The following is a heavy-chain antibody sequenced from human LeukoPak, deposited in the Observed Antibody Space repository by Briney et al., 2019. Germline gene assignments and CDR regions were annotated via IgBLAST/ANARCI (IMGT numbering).Heavy chain of an antibody. D-gene: IGHD6-13*01. CDR1: GGSLSGSSYY. CDR3: ARHASVQSSSWYDPLGYDWFDP. CDR2: IYYSGST. V-gene: IGHV4-39*01. Sequence: PSETLSLTCTVSGGSLSGSSYYWGWVRQPPGKGLEWIGSIYYSGSTSYNPSLKSRVTISVDTSKNTFSLKLSSLPAADTAVYYCARHASVQSSSWYDPLGYDWFDPWGQGTLVTVSS. J-gene: IGHJ5*02.